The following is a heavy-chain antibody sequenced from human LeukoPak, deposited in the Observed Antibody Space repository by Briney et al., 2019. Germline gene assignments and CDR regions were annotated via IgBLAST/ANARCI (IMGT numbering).Heavy chain of an antibody. CDR3: ARGATVVIDY. J-gene: IGHJ4*02. CDR1: GGSISSYY. Sequence: SETLSLTCTVSGGSISSYYWSWIRQPPGKGLEWIGYIYYSGSTSYNPSLKSRVTISVDTSKNQFSLKLSSVTAADTAVYYCARGATVVIDYWGQGTLVTVSS. V-gene: IGHV4-59*01. D-gene: IGHD4-23*01. CDR2: IYYSGST.